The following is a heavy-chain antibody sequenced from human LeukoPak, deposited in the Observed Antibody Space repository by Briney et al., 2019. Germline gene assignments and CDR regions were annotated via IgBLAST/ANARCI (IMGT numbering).Heavy chain of an antibody. D-gene: IGHD1-26*01. Sequence: GESLKISCKGSGNSFSTNWTGWGRQMPGEGVEWVGIIYPGDSDTRYSPSFQGQVTLSADKSINTAYLQWSNLKESDTAMYFCARDAIVGATQSYFDLWGRGTLVTVSS. CDR1: GNSFSTNW. V-gene: IGHV5-51*02. CDR3: ARDAIVGATQSYFDL. CDR2: IYPGDSDT. J-gene: IGHJ2*01.